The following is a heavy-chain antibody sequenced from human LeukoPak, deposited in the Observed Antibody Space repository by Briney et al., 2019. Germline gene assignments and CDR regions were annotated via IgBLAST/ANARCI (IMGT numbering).Heavy chain of an antibody. V-gene: IGHV3-74*01. D-gene: IGHD3-22*01. CDR1: GFSFSNYY. CDR3: SRDDSNGIDY. Sequence: GGSLRLSCAASGFSFSNYYMLWVRQAPGVGLVSVSRISSDGATTIYADSVKGRFTTSRDNAKNTLYLQMNSLRAEDTAVYYCSRDDSNGIDYWGQGTLVTVSS. J-gene: IGHJ4*02. CDR2: ISSDGATT.